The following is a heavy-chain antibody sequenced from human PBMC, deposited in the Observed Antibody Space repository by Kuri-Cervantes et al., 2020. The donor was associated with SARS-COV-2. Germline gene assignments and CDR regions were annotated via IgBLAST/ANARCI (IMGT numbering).Heavy chain of an antibody. Sequence: SVKVSCKASGGTFSSYAISWVRQAPGQGLEWTGGIIPIFGTANYAQKFQGRVTITADESTSTAYMELSSLRSEDTAVYYCARIRGITIFGVAQHFDYWGQGTLVTVSS. CDR2: IIPIFGTA. J-gene: IGHJ4*02. V-gene: IGHV1-69*13. CDR3: ARIRGITIFGVAQHFDY. D-gene: IGHD3-3*01. CDR1: GGTFSSYA.